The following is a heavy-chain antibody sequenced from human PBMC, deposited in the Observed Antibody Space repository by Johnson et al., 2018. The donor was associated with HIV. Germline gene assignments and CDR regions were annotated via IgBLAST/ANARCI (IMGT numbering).Heavy chain of an antibody. J-gene: IGHJ3*02. CDR1: GITFRSYL. Sequence: VQLVESGGGLAQPGGSLRLSCAASGITFRSYLLTWVRQAPGKGLEWVSHIIASGASTYYADSVEGRFTISRDDSKNMLYLQMNSLSAEDTAGYYCAKGMEQWLLLGGFHIWGQGTMVSVSS. V-gene: IGHV3-23*04. CDR2: IIASGAST. D-gene: IGHD6-19*01. CDR3: AKGMEQWLLLGGFHI.